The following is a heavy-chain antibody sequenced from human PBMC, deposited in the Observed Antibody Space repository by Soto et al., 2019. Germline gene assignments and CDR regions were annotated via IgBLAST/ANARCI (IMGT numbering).Heavy chain of an antibody. CDR3: AKEGEHSSGWANFDY. D-gene: IGHD6-19*01. V-gene: IGHV3-23*01. Sequence: PGGSLRLSCTASGFTFSDYVMIWVRQATGKGLEWVSAISGSGGSTYYADSVKGRFTISRDNSKNTLYLQMNSLRAEDTAVYYCAKEGEHSSGWANFDYWGQGTLVTVSS. CDR1: GFTFSDYV. J-gene: IGHJ4*02. CDR2: ISGSGGST.